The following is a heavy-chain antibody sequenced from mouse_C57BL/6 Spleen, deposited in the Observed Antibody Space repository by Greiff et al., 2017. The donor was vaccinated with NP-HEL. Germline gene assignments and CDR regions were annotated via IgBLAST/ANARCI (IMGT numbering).Heavy chain of an antibody. CDR3: ARGYPGAMDY. Sequence: VKLQQSGAELVRPGTSVKVSCKASGYAFTNYLIEWVKQRPGQGLEWIGVINPGSGGTNYNEKFKGKATLTADKSSSTAYMQLSSLTSEDSAVYFCARGYPGAMDYWGQGTSVTVSS. J-gene: IGHJ4*01. CDR1: GYAFTNYL. CDR2: INPGSGGT. V-gene: IGHV1-54*01. D-gene: IGHD2-14*01.